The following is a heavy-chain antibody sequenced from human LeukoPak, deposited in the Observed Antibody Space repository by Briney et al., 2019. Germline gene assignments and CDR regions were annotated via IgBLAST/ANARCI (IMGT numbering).Heavy chain of an antibody. J-gene: IGHJ5*02. Sequence: ASVKVSCKASGYTFTSYAMHWVRQAPGQRLEWMGWINAGNGNTKYSQKFQGRVTITRDTSASTAYMELSSLRSEDTAVYYCARDPVQALYDMWPWFDPWGQGTLVTVSS. V-gene: IGHV1-3*01. D-gene: IGHD2-8*01. CDR3: ARDPVQALYDMWPWFDP. CDR1: GYTFTSYA. CDR2: INAGNGNT.